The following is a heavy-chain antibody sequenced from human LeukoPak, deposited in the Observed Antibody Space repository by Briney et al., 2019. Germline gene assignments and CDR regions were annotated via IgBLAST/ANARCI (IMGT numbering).Heavy chain of an antibody. CDR3: ARDPGETTVTTDFDY. D-gene: IGHD4-17*01. J-gene: IGHJ4*02. V-gene: IGHV3-30*04. CDR2: ISYDGSNK. Sequence: TGGSLRRSCAASGFTFSSYAMHWVRQAPGKGLEWVAVISYDGSNKYYADSVKGRFTISRDNSKNTLYLQMNSLRAEDTAVYYCARDPGETTVTTDFDYWGQGTLVTVSS. CDR1: GFTFSSYA.